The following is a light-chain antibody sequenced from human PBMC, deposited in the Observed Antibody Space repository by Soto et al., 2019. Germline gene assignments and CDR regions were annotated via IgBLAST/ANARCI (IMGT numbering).Light chain of an antibody. CDR1: QRVYSN. CDR3: QHYKTWPLA. Sequence: EILMTQSPDTLSVSPGESATLSCRASQRVYSNLAWYQQRPGQAPRLLIYGASTRATGVPARFSGRGSGTEFTLTISSLQSEDFAVYYCQHYKTWPLAFGGGTKVDIK. J-gene: IGKJ4*01. CDR2: GAS. V-gene: IGKV3-15*01.